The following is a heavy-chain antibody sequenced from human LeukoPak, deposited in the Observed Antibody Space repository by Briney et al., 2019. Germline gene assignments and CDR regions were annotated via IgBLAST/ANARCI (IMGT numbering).Heavy chain of an antibody. Sequence: SETLSLTCTVSGGSISSSSYYWGWIRQPPGKVLEWIGSIYYSGYTYYNPSVESLVTISVDTSKNQFSLKLSSVTAADTAVYYCAKHYMGSYDNSGIDYWGQGTLVTVYS. V-gene: IGHV4-39*01. CDR1: GGSISSSSYY. J-gene: IGHJ4*02. D-gene: IGHD3-10*01. CDR3: AKHYMGSYDNSGIDY. CDR2: IYYSGYT.